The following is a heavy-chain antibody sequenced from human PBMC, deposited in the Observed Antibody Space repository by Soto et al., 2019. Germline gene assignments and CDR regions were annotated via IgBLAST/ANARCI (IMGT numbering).Heavy chain of an antibody. V-gene: IGHV4-34*01. CDR3: ARVDDY. CDR2: INHRGSA. J-gene: IGHJ4*02. CDR1: GGSFSGYY. Sequence: SETLSLTCAVYGGSFSGYYWSWIRQPPGKGLEWIGEINHRGSAKYNPSLKSRLTISVDSSKNQFSLRLSSVTAADTAVYYCARVDDYWGQGTLVTRLL.